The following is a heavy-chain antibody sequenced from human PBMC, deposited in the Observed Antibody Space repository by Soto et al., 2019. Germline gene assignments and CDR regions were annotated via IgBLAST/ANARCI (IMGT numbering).Heavy chain of an antibody. J-gene: IGHJ4*02. CDR2: IKQDGSEK. CDR1: GFTFSSYW. CDR3: ASLGYCTNGVCYTGFYFDY. Sequence: GGSLRLSCAASGFTFSSYWMSWVRQAPGKGLEWVANIKQDGSEKYYLDSVKGRFTISRDNAKNSLYLQMNSLRAEDTAVYYCASLGYCTNGVCYTGFYFDYWGQGTLVTVSS. V-gene: IGHV3-7*01. D-gene: IGHD2-8*01.